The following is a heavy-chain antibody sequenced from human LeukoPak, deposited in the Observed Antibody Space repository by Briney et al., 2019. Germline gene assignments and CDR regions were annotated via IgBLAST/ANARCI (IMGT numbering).Heavy chain of an antibody. V-gene: IGHV4-31*03. CDR2: IFYSGST. Sequence: SGTLSLTCTVSVDSISRGGYYWSWIRQHPGKGLEWFGYIFYSGSTYYNPSLKSRVNISVDTSKNQFSLKLNSVTAADTAVYYCARDLRGIRGVGSNWFDPWGQGTLVTVSS. J-gene: IGHJ5*02. CDR1: VDSISRGGYY. D-gene: IGHD3-10*01. CDR3: ARDLRGIRGVGSNWFDP.